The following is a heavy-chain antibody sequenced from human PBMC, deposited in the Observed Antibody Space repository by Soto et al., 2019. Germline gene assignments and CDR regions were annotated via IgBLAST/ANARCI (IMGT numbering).Heavy chain of an antibody. CDR1: GFTFDDFA. D-gene: IGHD2-8*02. CDR2: ISWNSASI. CDR3: AKGPGLVGSSGSPDS. V-gene: IGHV3-9*01. Sequence: EVQLVESGGGLVQPGRSLRLSCAASGFTFDDFAMHWVRQPPGKGLEWVSGISWNSASIVYADSVKGRFTISRDNAKNSLYLQVDSLGVGDTAFYYCAKGPGLVGSSGSPDSWGQGTLVSVPS. J-gene: IGHJ4*02.